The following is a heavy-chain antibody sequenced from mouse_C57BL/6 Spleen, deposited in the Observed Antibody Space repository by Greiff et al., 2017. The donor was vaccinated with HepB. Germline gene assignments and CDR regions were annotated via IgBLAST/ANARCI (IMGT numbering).Heavy chain of an antibody. D-gene: IGHD1-1*01. J-gene: IGHJ1*01. CDR2: IRNKANGYTT. Sequence: EVMLVESGGGLVQPGGSLSLSCAASGFTFTDYYMRWVRQPPGKALEWLGFIRNKANGYTTEYSASEKGRFTISRDNSQSILYLQMIALRAEDSATYYCTRYYYGNRYFDDWGQGTTVTVSS. CDR1: GFTFTDYY. CDR3: TRYYYGNRYFDD. V-gene: IGHV7-3*01.